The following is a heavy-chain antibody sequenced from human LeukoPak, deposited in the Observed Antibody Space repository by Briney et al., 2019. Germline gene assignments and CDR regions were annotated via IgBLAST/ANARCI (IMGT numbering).Heavy chain of an antibody. D-gene: IGHD6-13*01. V-gene: IGHV4-39*07. CDR3: ASLPYSRSWEYFQH. CDR2: IYYSGST. J-gene: IGHJ1*01. Sequence: SEALSLTCTVAGGSISSSSYYWGWIRQPPGKGLEWIGSIYYSGSTYYNPSLKSRVTISVDTSKNQFSLKLSSVTAADTAVYYCASLPYSRSWEYFQHGGQGTLVTVSS. CDR1: GGSISSSSYY.